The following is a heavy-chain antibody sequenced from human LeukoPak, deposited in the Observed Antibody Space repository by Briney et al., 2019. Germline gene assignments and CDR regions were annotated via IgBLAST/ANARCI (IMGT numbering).Heavy chain of an antibody. Sequence: ASVKVSCKPSGYTFTVYYMHWVRQAPGQGLGWVGWINTNSGGPNYAQKFQGRVTMTRDTSISTAYMELSRLRSDDTAVYYCARSYVWGSYRLDYWGQGTLVTVSS. D-gene: IGHD3-16*02. CDR1: GYTFTVYY. V-gene: IGHV1-2*02. CDR3: ARSYVWGSYRLDY. CDR2: INTNSGGP. J-gene: IGHJ4*02.